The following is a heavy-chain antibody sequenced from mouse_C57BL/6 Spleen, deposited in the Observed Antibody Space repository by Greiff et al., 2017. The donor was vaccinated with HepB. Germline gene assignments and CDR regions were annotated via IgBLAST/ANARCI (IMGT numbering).Heavy chain of an antibody. CDR1: GYAFSSSW. D-gene: IGHD1-1*01. J-gene: IGHJ3*01. CDR2: IYPGDGDT. V-gene: IGHV1-82*01. CDR3: ARWGGSSPAGFAY. Sequence: QVQLQQSGPELVKPGASVKISCKASGYAFSSSWMNWVKQRPGKGLEWIGRIYPGDGDTNYNGKFKGKATLTADKSSSTASMQLSSLTSEDSAVYFCARWGGSSPAGFAYWGQGTLVTVSA.